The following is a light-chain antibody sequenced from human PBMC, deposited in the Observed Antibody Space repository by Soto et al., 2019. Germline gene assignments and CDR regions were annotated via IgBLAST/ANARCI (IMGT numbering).Light chain of an antibody. V-gene: IGLV2-18*02. Sequence: QSALAQPPAVFRSPGRSVAICCTGTSSDVGTYNRVSWYQQPPGTAPKLMIYEVSNRPSGVPDRFSGSKSGDTASLTISGLQAEDEADYHCHSYTSISTYVFGSGTKVTVL. J-gene: IGLJ1*01. CDR3: HSYTSISTYV. CDR1: SSDVGTYNR. CDR2: EVS.